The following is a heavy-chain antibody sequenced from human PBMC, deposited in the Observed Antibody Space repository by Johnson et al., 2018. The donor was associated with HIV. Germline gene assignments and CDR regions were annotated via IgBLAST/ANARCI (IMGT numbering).Heavy chain of an antibody. CDR1: GFTFDDYG. Sequence: VQLVESGGGVVRPGGSLRLSCAASGFTFDDYGMSWVRQAPGKGLVWVSRINSDGSSTNYADSVKGRFTISRDNAKNTLYLQMNSLRAEDTAVFYCARDAKVGYGDAFDIWGHGTMVTVSS. D-gene: IGHD5-12*01. CDR3: ARDAKVGYGDAFDI. CDR2: INSDGSST. V-gene: IGHV3-20*04. J-gene: IGHJ3*02.